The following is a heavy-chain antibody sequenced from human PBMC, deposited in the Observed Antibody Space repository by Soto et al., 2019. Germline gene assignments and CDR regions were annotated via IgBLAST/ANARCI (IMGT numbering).Heavy chain of an antibody. D-gene: IGHD3-3*01. V-gene: IGHV4-34*01. J-gene: IGHJ6*02. CDR2: INHSGST. CDR1: GGSFSGYY. CDR3: ARGGFVLRFLEWSMGATTGGMDV. Sequence: KTSETLSLTCAVYGGSFSGYYWSWIRQPPGKGLEWIGEINHSGSTNYNPSLKSRVTISVDTSKNQFSLKLSSVTAADTAVYYCARGGFVLRFLEWSMGATTGGMDVWGRGTTVTVSS.